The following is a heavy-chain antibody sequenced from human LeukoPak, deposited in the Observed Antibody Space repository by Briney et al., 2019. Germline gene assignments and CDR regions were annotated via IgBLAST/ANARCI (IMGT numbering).Heavy chain of an antibody. CDR1: GYTFTVYY. J-gene: IGHJ6*02. D-gene: IGHD6-19*01. CDR3: ASLSVWSLSVYSSGWYRHGMDV. V-gene: IGHV1-2*02. CDR2: INPNSGGT. Sequence: ASVNVSSTASGYTFTVYYMPWVRQAPGPGLEWMGWINPNSGGTNYAQKFPGRVTMTRDTSISTAYMELSRLRSDDTAVYYCASLSVWSLSVYSSGWYRHGMDVWGQGTTVTVSS.